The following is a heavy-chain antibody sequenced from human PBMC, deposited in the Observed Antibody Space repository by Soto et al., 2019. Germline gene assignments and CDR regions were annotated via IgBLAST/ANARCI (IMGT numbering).Heavy chain of an antibody. CDR2: ISAYNGNT. Sequence: ASVKVSCKASGYTFTSYGISWVRQAPGQGLEWMGWISAYNGNTNYAQKFQGRVTMTRDTSISTAYMELSRLRSDDTAVYYCARDPFAVANIDYWGQGTLVTVSS. J-gene: IGHJ4*02. CDR1: GYTFTSYG. D-gene: IGHD2-2*01. V-gene: IGHV1-18*04. CDR3: ARDPFAVANIDY.